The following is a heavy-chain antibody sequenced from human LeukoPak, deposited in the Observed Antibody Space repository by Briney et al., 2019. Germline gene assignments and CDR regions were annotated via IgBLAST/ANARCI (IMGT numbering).Heavy chain of an antibody. V-gene: IGHV4-31*03. CDR3: ARDGRSGYYTGWLDS. D-gene: IGHD3-3*01. J-gene: IGHJ5*01. CDR2: INHNGDS. Sequence: SQTLSLTCTVSGGSLSSGGHFWSWIPQHPEKGLEWITYINHNGDSYDNPSLRCRVSISVDTSKKQFSLKLTSVTAEDTAVYFCARDGRSGYYTGWLDSWGQGTLVTVSS. CDR1: GGSLSSGGHF.